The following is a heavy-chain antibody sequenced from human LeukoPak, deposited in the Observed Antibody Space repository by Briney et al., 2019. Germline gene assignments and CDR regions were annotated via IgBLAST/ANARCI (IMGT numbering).Heavy chain of an antibody. V-gene: IGHV3-74*01. CDR1: AFTLIDYW. J-gene: IGHJ6*04. D-gene: IGHD3/OR15-3a*01. CDR2: IKNDANNS. Sequence: PGRSLRLSCAPSAFTLIDYWMDCVSHAPTSVIVWVSHIKNDANNSTEAETAKGRFTISRENAKKTVYLQMNSLRAEDTAVYRCVRGADWTGYMTPSVDVWGKGTTVTVSS. CDR3: VRGADWTGYMTPSVDV.